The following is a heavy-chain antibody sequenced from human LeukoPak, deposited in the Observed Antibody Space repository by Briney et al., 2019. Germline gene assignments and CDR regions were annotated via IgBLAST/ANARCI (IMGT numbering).Heavy chain of an antibody. V-gene: IGHV4-61*01. J-gene: IGHJ4*02. Sequence: SETLSLTCAVSGGSISGGSYYWSWIRQPPGKGLEWIGYIYYSGSTKYNLSLKSRVTISVDTSKNQLSLKLSSVTAADTAVYYCARGEYGLFDYWGQGTLVTVSS. CDR2: IYYSGST. D-gene: IGHD2/OR15-2a*01. CDR1: GGSISGGSYY. CDR3: ARGEYGLFDY.